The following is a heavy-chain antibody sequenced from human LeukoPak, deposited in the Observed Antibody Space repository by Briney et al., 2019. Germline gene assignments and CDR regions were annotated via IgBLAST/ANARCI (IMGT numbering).Heavy chain of an antibody. J-gene: IGHJ6*03. CDR1: GGSFSGYY. D-gene: IGHD3-3*01. CDR3: ARGGTIWSGYAYYYYYMDV. CDR2: INHSGST. Sequence: SGTLSLTCAVYGGSFSGYYWSWIRQPPGKGLEWIGEINHSGSTNYNPSLKSRVTISVDTSKNQFSLKLSSVTAADTAVYYCARGGTIWSGYAYYYYYMDVWGKGTTVTVSS. V-gene: IGHV4-34*01.